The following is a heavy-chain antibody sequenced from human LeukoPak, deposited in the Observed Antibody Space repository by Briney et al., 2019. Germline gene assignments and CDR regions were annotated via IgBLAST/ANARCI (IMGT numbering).Heavy chain of an antibody. J-gene: IGHJ5*02. CDR1: GGSVSSGSYY. CDR2: IYYSGST. V-gene: IGHV4-61*01. D-gene: IGHD3-22*01. CDR3: ARTYYYDSSGYAPANWFDP. Sequence: SETLSLTCTVSGGSVSSGSYYWSWIRQPPGKGLEWIGYIYYSGSTNYNPSLKSRVTISVDTSKNQFSLKLSSVTAADTAVYYCARTYYYDSSGYAPANWFDPWGQGTLVTVSS.